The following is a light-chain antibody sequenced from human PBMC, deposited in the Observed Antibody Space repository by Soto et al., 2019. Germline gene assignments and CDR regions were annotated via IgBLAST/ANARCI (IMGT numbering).Light chain of an antibody. V-gene: IGKV3-11*01. J-gene: IGKJ5*01. CDR2: DAS. Sequence: EIVLTQSPATLSLSPGERATLSCRASQSVSSYLAWYPQKPGQAHRLLIYDASNRATAIPARFSCSGSGTDFPLTISSLEPEDFAVDYCQPRSNWPITFGQGKRREI. CDR1: QSVSSY. CDR3: QPRSNWPIT.